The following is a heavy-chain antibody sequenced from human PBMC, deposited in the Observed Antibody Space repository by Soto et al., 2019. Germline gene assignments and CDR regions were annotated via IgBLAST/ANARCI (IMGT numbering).Heavy chain of an antibody. CDR1: GFTFSTYT. CDR3: AKAKSDTYLFDC. J-gene: IGHJ4*02. Sequence: GGSLRLSCAASGFTFSTYTMSWVRQAPGKGLEWVSAVSGGGSDTSYADSVKGRFTISRDNSKNILYLQVSSLGADDTALYSCAKAKSDTYLFDCWGQGTPVTVSS. V-gene: IGHV3-23*01. CDR2: VSGGGSDT. D-gene: IGHD2-21*01.